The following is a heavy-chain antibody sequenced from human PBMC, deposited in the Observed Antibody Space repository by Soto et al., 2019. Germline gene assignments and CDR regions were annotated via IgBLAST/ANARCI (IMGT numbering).Heavy chain of an antibody. CDR1: GGTFSSYA. J-gene: IGHJ6*02. D-gene: IGHD3-10*01. CDR2: IIPIFGTA. CDR3: ARDKAPLLRGVTRLYYYAMDV. Sequence: QVQLVQSGAEVQKPGSSVKVSCKASGGTFSSYAISWVRQAPGQGLEWMGGIIPIFGTANYAQKFQGRVTITADESTSTAYMELSSLRSEDTAVYYCARDKAPLLRGVTRLYYYAMDVWGQGTTVTVSS. V-gene: IGHV1-69*01.